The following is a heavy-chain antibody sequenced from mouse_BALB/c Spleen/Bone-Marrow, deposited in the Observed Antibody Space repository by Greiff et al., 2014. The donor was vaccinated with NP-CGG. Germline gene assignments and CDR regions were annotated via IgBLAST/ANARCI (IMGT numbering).Heavy chain of an antibody. CDR1: GYTFTSYW. CDR2: IYPGSGST. D-gene: IGHD1-2*01. Sequence: KQSGSELVRPGASVKLSCKASGYTFTSYWMHWVKQRPGQGLERIGNIYPGSGSTNYDEKFKSKATLTVDTSSSTAYMQLSSLTSEDSAVYYCTPRLRYWGQGTTLTVSS. CDR3: TPRLRY. J-gene: IGHJ2*01. V-gene: IGHV1S22*01.